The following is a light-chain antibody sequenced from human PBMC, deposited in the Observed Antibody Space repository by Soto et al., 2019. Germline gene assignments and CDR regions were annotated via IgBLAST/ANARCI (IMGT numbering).Light chain of an antibody. V-gene: IGLV2-8*01. CDR2: EVS. Sequence: QSALTQPPSASGSPGQSVTISCTGTSSDVGGYNYVSWYQQYPGKAPKLMIHEVSKRPSGVPDRFSGSKSGKTASLTVSGLQPEDEADYYCTSYAGSNIWVFGGGTKVTVL. CDR3: TSYAGSNIWV. CDR1: SSDVGGYNY. J-gene: IGLJ3*02.